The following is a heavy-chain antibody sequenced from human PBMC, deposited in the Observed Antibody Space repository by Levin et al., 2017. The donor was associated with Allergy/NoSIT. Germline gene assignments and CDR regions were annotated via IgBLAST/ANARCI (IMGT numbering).Heavy chain of an antibody. D-gene: IGHD2-2*03. J-gene: IGHJ3*02. Sequence: PGGSLRLSCAASGFTFSSYAMNWVRQAPGKGLEWVSAISGSGGSTYYAAPVKGRFTISRDNSKNTLYLQMDSLRAEDTAIYYCAKERSGYCSSTFCDDAFDIWGQGTMVTVSS. CDR2: ISGSGGST. V-gene: IGHV3-23*01. CDR3: AKERSGYCSSTFCDDAFDI. CDR1: GFTFSSYA.